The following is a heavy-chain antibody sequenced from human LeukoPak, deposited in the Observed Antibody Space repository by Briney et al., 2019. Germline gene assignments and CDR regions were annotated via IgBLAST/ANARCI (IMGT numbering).Heavy chain of an antibody. Sequence: GGSLRLSCAASGFTFSSYAMSWVRQAPGKGLEWVSAISGSGGSTYYADSVKGRFTISRDNSKNTLYLQMNSLRAEDTAVYYCAKADYCSGGSCYSGYYYYMDVWGKGTTVTVSS. J-gene: IGHJ6*03. CDR3: AKADYCSGGSCYSGYYYYMDV. D-gene: IGHD2-15*01. CDR2: ISGSGGST. V-gene: IGHV3-23*01. CDR1: GFTFSSYA.